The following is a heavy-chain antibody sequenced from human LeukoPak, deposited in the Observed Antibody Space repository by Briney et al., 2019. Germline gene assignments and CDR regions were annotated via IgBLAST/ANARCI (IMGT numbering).Heavy chain of an antibody. J-gene: IGHJ4*02. V-gene: IGHV1-46*01. CDR3: ARMGRAIDY. Sequence: ASVKVSCKASGYTFTSYYMHWVRQAPGQGLEWMGIINPSGGSTSYAQKFQGRVTMTRNTSISTAYMELSSLRSEDTAVYYCARMGRAIDYWGQGTLVTVSS. CDR1: GYTFTSYY. D-gene: IGHD2-15*01. CDR2: INPSGGST.